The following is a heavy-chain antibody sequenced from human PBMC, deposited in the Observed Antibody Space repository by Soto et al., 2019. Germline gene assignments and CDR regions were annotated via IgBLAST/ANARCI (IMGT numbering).Heavy chain of an antibody. V-gene: IGHV1-69*01. CDR2: LIPIFAAP. CDR1: GGTFSNDG. CDR3: AKHSRITIFGEGHLDF. D-gene: IGHD3-3*01. Sequence: QVQLVQSGAAVKKPGSSVKVSCKTSGGTFSNDGFSWVRQAPGQGLEWMGGLIPIFAAPNYAQKFQGRISITADESTSTVYMELKNLISEDTAMYYCAKHSRITIFGEGHLDFWGQGTLLTVSS. J-gene: IGHJ4*02.